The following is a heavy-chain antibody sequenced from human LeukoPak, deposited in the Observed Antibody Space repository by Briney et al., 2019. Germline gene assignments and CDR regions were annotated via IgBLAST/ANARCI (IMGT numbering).Heavy chain of an antibody. CDR1: GGSFSGYY. J-gene: IGHJ6*03. V-gene: IGHV4-34*01. CDR3: ARAARRWLWDYYYYMDV. D-gene: IGHD3-22*01. CDR2: INHSGST. Sequence: SETLSLTCAVYGGSFSGYYWSWIRQPPGKGLEWIGEINHSGSTNYNPSLKSRVTISVDTSKNQFSLKLSSVTAADTAVYYCARAARRWLWDYYYYMDVWGKGTTVTVTS.